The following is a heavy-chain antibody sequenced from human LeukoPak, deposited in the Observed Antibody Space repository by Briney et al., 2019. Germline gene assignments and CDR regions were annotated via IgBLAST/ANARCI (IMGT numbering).Heavy chain of an antibody. V-gene: IGHV4-59*01. J-gene: IGHJ5*02. CDR1: GGSISSYY. D-gene: IGHD6-13*01. CDR3: ARATLIAAAGNWFDP. CDR2: IYYSGST. Sequence: PSETLSLTCTVSGGSISSYYWSWIRRPPGKGLEWIGYIYYSGSTNYNPSLKSRVTISVDTSKNQFPLKLSSVTAADTAVYYCARATLIAAAGNWFDPWGQGTLVTVSS.